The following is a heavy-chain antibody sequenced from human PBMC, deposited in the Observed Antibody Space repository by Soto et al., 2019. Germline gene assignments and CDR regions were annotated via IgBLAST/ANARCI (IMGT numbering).Heavy chain of an antibody. Sequence: SETLSLTCTVSGDSLSLYYWSWIRLSPGKGLEWNGYIYSTGSSNQNPSLRDRVAVSADASKNQFYLTLSSMTAADTAVYYCARGERKVNWRPYFDTWGQGIQVTVSS. J-gene: IGHJ5*02. CDR3: ARGERKVNWRPYFDT. CDR1: GDSLSLYY. V-gene: IGHV4-59*01. D-gene: IGHD1-26*01. CDR2: IYSTGSS.